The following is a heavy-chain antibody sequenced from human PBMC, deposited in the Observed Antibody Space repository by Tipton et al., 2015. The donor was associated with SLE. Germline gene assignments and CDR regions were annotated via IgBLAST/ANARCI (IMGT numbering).Heavy chain of an antibody. V-gene: IGHV1-18*04. Sequence: QLVQSGAEVKKPGASVKVSCKAFGYTFTSYGLIWVRQAPGQGLEWMGWISANNGNTNYAQKLQGRVTMTTDTSTSTAYMELRSLRYDDTAVYYCARFSFSGYGFDIWGQGTMVTVSS. D-gene: IGHD3-22*01. CDR3: ARFSFSGYGFDI. CDR2: ISANNGNT. J-gene: IGHJ3*02. CDR1: GYTFTSYG.